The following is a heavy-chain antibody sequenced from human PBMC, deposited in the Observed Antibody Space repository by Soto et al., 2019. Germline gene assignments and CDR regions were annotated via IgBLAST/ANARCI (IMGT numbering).Heavy chain of an antibody. J-gene: IGHJ2*01. CDR1: GFTFSSYS. CDR3: ARDPSMVRGEGWYFDL. D-gene: IGHD3-10*01. Sequence: EVQLVESGGGLVKPGGSLRLSCAASGFTFSSYSMNWVRQAPGKGLEWVSSISSSRSYIYYADSVRGRCTISRDDVKNSLYLQMISLRAEDTAVYYCARDPSMVRGEGWYFDLWGRGTLVTVSS. CDR2: ISSSRSYI. V-gene: IGHV3-21*01.